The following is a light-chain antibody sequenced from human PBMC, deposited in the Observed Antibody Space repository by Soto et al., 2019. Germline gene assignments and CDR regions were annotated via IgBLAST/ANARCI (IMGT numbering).Light chain of an antibody. Sequence: IQMTQSPASLSASFRYRFTITCRASQTISSYLNWYQKKPGKAPTLLIYAASTLQSGVPSRFSGSRSGTDFTLTISSLQPEDFASYYCQQSSRTPWTSCQLSNVDI. CDR1: QTISSY. V-gene: IGKV1-39*01. CDR3: QQSSRTPWT. J-gene: IGKJ1*01. CDR2: AAS.